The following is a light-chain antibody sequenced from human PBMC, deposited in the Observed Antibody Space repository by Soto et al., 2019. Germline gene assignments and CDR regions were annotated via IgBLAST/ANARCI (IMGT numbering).Light chain of an antibody. Sequence: QPVLTQSPSASASLGASVKLTCTLSSGHSSYAIAWHQQQPETGPRYLMKLNSDGSHNKGDGIPDRFSGSSSGAERYLTISSLQSEDEDDYYCQTWDTGCSVVFGGGTKLTVL. CDR3: QTWDTGCSVV. CDR2: LNSDGSH. J-gene: IGLJ2*01. CDR1: SGHSSYA. V-gene: IGLV4-69*01.